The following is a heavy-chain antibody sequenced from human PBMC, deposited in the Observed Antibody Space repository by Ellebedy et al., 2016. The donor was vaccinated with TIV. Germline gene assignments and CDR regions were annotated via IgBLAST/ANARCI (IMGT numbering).Heavy chain of an antibody. J-gene: IGHJ6*02. CDR3: ARDRIFDRDYYYGIDV. V-gene: IGHV1-46*01. D-gene: IGHD3-9*01. CDR1: GYTFTSYY. CDR2: INPSGGST. Sequence: AASVKVSCKASGYTFTSYYMHWVRQAPGQGLEWMGIINPSGGSTSYAQKFQGRVTMTRDTSTSTVYMELSSLRSEDTAVYYCARDRIFDRDYYYGIDVWGQGTTVTVSS.